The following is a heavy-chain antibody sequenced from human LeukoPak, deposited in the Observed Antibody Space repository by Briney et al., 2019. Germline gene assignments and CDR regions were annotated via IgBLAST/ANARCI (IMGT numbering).Heavy chain of an antibody. J-gene: IGHJ6*04. D-gene: IGHD3-3*01. CDR1: GYTFTSYG. V-gene: IGHV1-18*01. CDR3: ARAWITIFGVVTSSILDV. CDR2: MSAYNGNT. Sequence: ASVKVSCKASGYTFTSYGISWVRQAPGQGLEWMGWMSAYNGNTNYAQRLQGRVTMTTDTSTSTAYMELRSLRSDDTAVYYCARAWITIFGVVTSSILDVWGKGTTVTVSS.